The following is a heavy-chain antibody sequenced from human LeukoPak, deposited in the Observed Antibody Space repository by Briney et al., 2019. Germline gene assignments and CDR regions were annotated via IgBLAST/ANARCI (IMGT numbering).Heavy chain of an antibody. D-gene: IGHD3-3*01. V-gene: IGHV3-30*02. CDR1: GFTFSSYG. J-gene: IGHJ4*02. CDR3: ARGIPDYDFWSGYPFDY. Sequence: PGGSLRLSCAASGFTFSSYGMHWVRQAPGKGLEWVAFIRYDGSNKYYADSVKGRFTISRDNSKNTLYLQMNSLRAEDTAVYYCARGIPDYDFWSGYPFDYWGQGTLVTVSS. CDR2: IRYDGSNK.